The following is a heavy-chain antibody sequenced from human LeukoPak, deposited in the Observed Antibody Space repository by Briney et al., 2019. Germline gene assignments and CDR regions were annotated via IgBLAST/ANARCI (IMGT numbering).Heavy chain of an antibody. D-gene: IGHD3-9*01. CDR2: IYTSGST. CDR3: ASSQAISALGAFDI. V-gene: IGHV4-4*07. CDR1: GGSISSYY. J-gene: IGHJ3*02. Sequence: PSETLSLTCTLSGGSISSYYWSWIRQPAGKGLEWIGRIYTSGSTNYNPSLKSRVTMSVDTSKNQFSLKLSSVTAADTAVYYCASSQAISALGAFDIWGQGTMVTVSS.